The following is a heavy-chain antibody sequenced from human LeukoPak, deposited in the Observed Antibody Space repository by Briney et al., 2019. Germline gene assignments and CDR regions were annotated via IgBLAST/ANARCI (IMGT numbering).Heavy chain of an antibody. J-gene: IGHJ3*02. CDR1: GFTFSNTW. CDR3: ARGPSIAARYDAFDI. V-gene: IGHV3-48*04. Sequence: GGSLRLSCAASGFTFSNTWMNWVRQAPGKGLEWVSYISNSGNTISYADSVKGRFTISRDNAKNSLYLQVISLRAEDTAVYYCARGPSIAARYDAFDIWGQGTMVTVSS. CDR2: ISNSGNTI. D-gene: IGHD6-6*01.